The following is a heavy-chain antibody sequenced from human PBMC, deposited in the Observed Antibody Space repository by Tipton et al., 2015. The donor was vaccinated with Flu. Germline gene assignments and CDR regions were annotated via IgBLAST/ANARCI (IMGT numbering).Heavy chain of an antibody. D-gene: IGHD2-21*01. J-gene: IGHJ4*02. V-gene: IGHV4-4*07. Sequence: TLSLTCTVSGGSMESYYWSWIRQPAGKGLEWIGRIYNSGATKYKSSLESRVTMSIDTSKNQFSLRLSSVTAADTAVYYCARASGSETCVIFDFWGQGTLVTVSS. CDR2: IYNSGAT. CDR3: ARASGSETCVIFDF. CDR1: GGSMESYY.